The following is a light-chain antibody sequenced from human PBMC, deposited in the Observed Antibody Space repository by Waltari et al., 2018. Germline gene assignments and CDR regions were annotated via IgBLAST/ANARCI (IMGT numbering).Light chain of an antibody. J-gene: IGLJ2*01. Sequence: QSALTQPASVSGSPGQSITISCTGTKSDVGDFDFVSWYQQHQGEAPKLLLYEDSNRPSGVSPRFSGSKSGNTASLTISGLQAEDEADYYCSSYTASRALEVLFGGGTKLTVL. V-gene: IGLV2-14*01. CDR3: SSYTASRALEVL. CDR2: EDS. CDR1: KSDVGDFDF.